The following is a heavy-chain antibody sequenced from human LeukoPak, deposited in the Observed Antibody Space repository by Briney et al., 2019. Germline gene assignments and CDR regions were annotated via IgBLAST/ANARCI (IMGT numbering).Heavy chain of an antibody. CDR2: ISSSSSTI. J-gene: IGHJ6*02. D-gene: IGHD1-7*01. Sequence: PGGSLRLSCAASGFTFSSYSMNWVRQAPGKGLEWVSYISSSSSTIYYADSVKGRFTISRDNAKNSLYLQMNSLRDEDTAVYYCASLYNWNYVELPMDVWGQGTTVTVSS. CDR1: GFTFSSYS. V-gene: IGHV3-48*02. CDR3: ASLYNWNYVELPMDV.